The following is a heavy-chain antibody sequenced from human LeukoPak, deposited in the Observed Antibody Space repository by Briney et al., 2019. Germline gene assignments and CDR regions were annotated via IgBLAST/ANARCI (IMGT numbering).Heavy chain of an antibody. Sequence: PSETLSLTCAVYGGSFSGYYWSWIRQPAGKGLEWIGHIYTSGSTNYNPSLKSRVTMSVDTSKNQFSLKLSSVTAADTAVYYCARAQGYGGNFDYWGQGTLVTVSS. CDR1: GGSFSGYY. D-gene: IGHD4-23*01. V-gene: IGHV4-59*10. CDR2: IYTSGST. J-gene: IGHJ4*02. CDR3: ARAQGYGGNFDY.